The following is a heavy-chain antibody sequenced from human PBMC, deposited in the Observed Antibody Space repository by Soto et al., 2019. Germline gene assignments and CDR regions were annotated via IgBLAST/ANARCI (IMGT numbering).Heavy chain of an antibody. CDR1: GGSISSFGYS. CDR3: ARDKLTGLLDY. Sequence: TSETLSLTCAVSGGSISSFGYSWSWIRQPPGKGLEWIGYIYHSGSTNYNPSLKSRVTISVDTSKNQFSLKLTSVTAADTAVYYCARDKLTGLLDYWGQGTLVTVSS. CDR2: IYHSGST. D-gene: IGHD2-8*02. J-gene: IGHJ4*02. V-gene: IGHV4-30-2*01.